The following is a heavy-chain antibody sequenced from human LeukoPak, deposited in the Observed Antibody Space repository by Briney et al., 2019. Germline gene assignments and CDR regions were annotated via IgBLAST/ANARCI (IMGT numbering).Heavy chain of an antibody. J-gene: IGHJ4*02. V-gene: IGHV3-23*01. CDR2: ISGSGGST. CDR3: ATEPSYYGSGNDY. CDR1: GFTFSSHA. D-gene: IGHD3-10*01. Sequence: GGSLRLSCAASGFTFSSHAMSWVRQAPGKGLEWVSAISGSGGSTYYADSVKGRFTISRDNSKNTLYLQMNSLRAEDTAVYYCATEPSYYGSGNDYWGQGTLVTVSS.